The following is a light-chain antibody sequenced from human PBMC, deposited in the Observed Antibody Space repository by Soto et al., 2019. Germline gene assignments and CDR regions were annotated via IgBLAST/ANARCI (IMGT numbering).Light chain of an antibody. CDR3: YSYAGSSTSYVV. CDR2: EGS. CDR1: SSDVGSYNL. V-gene: IGLV2-23*01. J-gene: IGLJ2*01. Sequence: QSALTQPASVSGSPGQSTTISCTGTSSDVGSYNLVSWYQQHPGKAPKLMIYEGSKRPSGVSNRFSGSKSGNTASLTISGLQAEDEADYYCYSYAGSSTSYVVFGGGTKLTVL.